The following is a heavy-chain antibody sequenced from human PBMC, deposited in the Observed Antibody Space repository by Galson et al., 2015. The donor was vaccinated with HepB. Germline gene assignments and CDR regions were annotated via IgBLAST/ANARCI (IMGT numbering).Heavy chain of an antibody. J-gene: IGHJ4*02. CDR1: DSSFTTYG. V-gene: IGHV3-30*03. Sequence: SLRLSCAGSDSSFTTYGMHWVRQAPGNGLEWVAVISFDGRNKYYADSVKGRFTISRDNSTNTVYLQMNSLRPADTAVSYCVSTFHSERWKTDYWGQGTLVTVSS. CDR3: VSTFHSERWKTDY. CDR2: ISFDGRNK. D-gene: IGHD1-1*01.